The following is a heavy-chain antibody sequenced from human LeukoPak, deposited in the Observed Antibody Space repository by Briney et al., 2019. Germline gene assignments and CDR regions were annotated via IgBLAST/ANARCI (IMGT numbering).Heavy chain of an antibody. CDR2: ISSSGDTI. V-gene: IGHV3-48*01. CDR1: GFTFSSYA. CDR3: ARDLYSSNWYGFDY. Sequence: GGSLRLSCAASGFTFSSYAMSWVRQAPGKGLEWISYISSSGDTIYYADSVQGRFTISRDNRNSLYLQMIGLRAEDTAVYYCARDLYSSNWYGFDYWGQGTLVTVSS. D-gene: IGHD6-13*01. J-gene: IGHJ4*02.